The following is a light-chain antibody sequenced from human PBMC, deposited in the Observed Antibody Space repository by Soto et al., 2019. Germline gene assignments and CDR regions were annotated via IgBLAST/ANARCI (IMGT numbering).Light chain of an antibody. J-gene: IGKJ1*01. CDR2: KAS. V-gene: IGKV1-5*03. CDR3: LQHNSYSWS. Sequence: DIQMTQSPSTLSGSVGDRVTITCRASQTISSWLAWYQQKPGKDPKLLIYKASTLKSGVPSRFSGSGSGTEFTLTISSLQPDDFATYYCLQHNSYSWSFGQGTKVDIK. CDR1: QTISSW.